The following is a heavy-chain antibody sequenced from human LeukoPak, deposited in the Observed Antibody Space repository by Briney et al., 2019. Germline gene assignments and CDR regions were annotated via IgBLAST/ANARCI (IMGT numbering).Heavy chain of an antibody. CDR3: AGHAYSFPHYFDY. Sequence: SETLSLTCTVSGGSISNYFWTRIRQPPGKGLEWIGFIYYSGSTKYNPSLKSRVTLSVDTSKNQFSLKLSSVTAADTAVYYCAGHAYSFPHYFDYWGQGTLVTVS. CDR2: IYYSGST. V-gene: IGHV4-59*08. J-gene: IGHJ4*02. D-gene: IGHD3-16*01. CDR1: GGSISNYF.